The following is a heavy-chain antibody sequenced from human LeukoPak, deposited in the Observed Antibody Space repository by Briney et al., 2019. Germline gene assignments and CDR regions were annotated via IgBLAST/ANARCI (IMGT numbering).Heavy chain of an antibody. J-gene: IGHJ4*02. V-gene: IGHV1-18*01. D-gene: IGHD2-2*01. CDR2: ISAYNGDT. Sequence: ASVKVSCKTSGYTFTSFGVTWVRQAPGQGLEWMGWISAYNGDTGSAEKFQDRVTLTTDTSTSTAYLELTTLKSDDTAVYYCARLGVIPAPDDWGQGTLVTVSS. CDR1: GYTFTSFG. CDR3: ARLGVIPAPDD.